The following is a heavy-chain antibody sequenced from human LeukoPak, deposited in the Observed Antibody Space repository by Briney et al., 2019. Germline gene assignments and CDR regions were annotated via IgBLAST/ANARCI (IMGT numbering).Heavy chain of an antibody. CDR3: ARVIAIFGVVILMYFDY. V-gene: IGHV4-39*01. CDR2: IYYSGST. CDR1: GGSISSSSYY. Sequence: SETLSLTCTVSGGSISSSSYYWGWIRQPPGKGLEWIGSIYYSGSTYYNPSLKSRVTISVDTSKNLFSLNLSSMTAADTAVYYCARVIAIFGVVILMYFDYWGQGTLVTVSS. D-gene: IGHD3-3*01. J-gene: IGHJ4*02.